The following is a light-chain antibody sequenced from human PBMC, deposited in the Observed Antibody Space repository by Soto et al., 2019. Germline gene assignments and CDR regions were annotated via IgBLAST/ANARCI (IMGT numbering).Light chain of an antibody. CDR1: SSNIGAGYD. J-gene: IGLJ3*02. CDR3: AAWDDSLNGWV. Sequence: QSALTQPPSVSGAPGQRVTISCTGSSSNIGAGYDVHWYQQLPGTAPKLVIYGNRNRPSGVPDRFSGSKSGTSASLAISGLQSEDEADYYCAAWDDSLNGWVFGGGTKLTVL. CDR2: GNR. V-gene: IGLV1-40*01.